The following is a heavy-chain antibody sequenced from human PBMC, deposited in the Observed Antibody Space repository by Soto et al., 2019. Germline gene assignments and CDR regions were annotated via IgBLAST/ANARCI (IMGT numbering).Heavy chain of an antibody. V-gene: IGHV4-39*01. CDR3: ADYSRTYSDAFDI. Sequence: SETLSLTCTVSGGSITSSSYYWGWIRQPPGKGLEYIGTIYFTGSTYYNPSLESRVTMFVDKSKNQFSLRLKSVTAADTAVYYCADYSRTYSDAFDIWGQGIMVTIS. J-gene: IGHJ3*02. CDR2: IYFTGST. CDR1: GGSITSSSYY. D-gene: IGHD1-26*01.